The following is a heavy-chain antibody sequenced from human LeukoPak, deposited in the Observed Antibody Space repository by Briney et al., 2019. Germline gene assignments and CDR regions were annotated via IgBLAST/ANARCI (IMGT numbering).Heavy chain of an antibody. V-gene: IGHV3-48*03. D-gene: IGHD2-15*01. CDR1: GFTFSSYE. J-gene: IGHJ4*02. CDR2: ISSSGSTI. CDR3: ARDSYCSGGSCCSYYCDY. Sequence: GGSLRLSCAVSGFTFSSYEMNWVRQAPGKGLESGSYISSSGSTIYYADSVKRRFTISRDNAKNSLYLQMNSLRAEDTAFYYCARDSYCSGGSCCSYYCDYGVQGTLVTVSS.